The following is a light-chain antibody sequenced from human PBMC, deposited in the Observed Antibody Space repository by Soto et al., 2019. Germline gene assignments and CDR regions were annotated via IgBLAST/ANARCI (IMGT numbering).Light chain of an antibody. CDR1: QSVSSN. J-gene: IGKJ1*01. V-gene: IGKV3-15*01. CDR2: GAS. Sequence: DIVLTQSPGTLSLSPGERATLSCRASQSVSSNHLAWYQQRPGQAPRLVIYGASTRATGIPARFSGGGSGTEFTLTISSLQSEDFAVYYCQQYDNWPWTFGQGTKVDIK. CDR3: QQYDNWPWT.